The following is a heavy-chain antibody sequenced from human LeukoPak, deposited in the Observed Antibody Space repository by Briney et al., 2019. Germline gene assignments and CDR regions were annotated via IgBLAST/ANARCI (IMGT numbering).Heavy chain of an antibody. Sequence: PGGSLRLSCAASGFTFSSYEMNWFGQTQGKGLEGVAKIKADGGEKDHVASVKGRFTISRDNAKNSLYLQMNSLRVEDTAVYYCARGGAARPDFWGQGTLVTVSS. CDR1: GFTFSSYE. J-gene: IGHJ4*02. CDR2: IKADGGEK. V-gene: IGHV3-7*01. D-gene: IGHD6-6*01. CDR3: ARGGAARPDF.